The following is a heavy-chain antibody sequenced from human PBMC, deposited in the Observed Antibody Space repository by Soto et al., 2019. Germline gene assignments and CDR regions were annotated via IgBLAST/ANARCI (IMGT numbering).Heavy chain of an antibody. D-gene: IGHD3-9*01. CDR1: GFTVSSNY. V-gene: IGHV3-66*01. CDR2: IYSGGST. J-gene: IGHJ4*02. Sequence: PGGSLRLSCSACGFTVSSNYMSWVRQAPGKGLEWVSVIYSGGSTYYADSVKGRFTISRDNSKNTLYLQMNSLRAEDTAVYYCAKENILTGYYSWFFDYWGQGTLVTVSS. CDR3: AKENILTGYYSWFFDY.